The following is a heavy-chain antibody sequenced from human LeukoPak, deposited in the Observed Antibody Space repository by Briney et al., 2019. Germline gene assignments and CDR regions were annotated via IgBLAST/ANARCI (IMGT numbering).Heavy chain of an antibody. CDR1: GFTFSSFV. Sequence: GGSLRLSCAASGFTFSSFVMSWVRQAPGKGLEWVSAISGNGGSTFYTDSVKGRFTISRDNSKNTLYLQMNILRAEDTAVYYCARDQVPGQYWGQGTLVTVSS. CDR3: ARDQVPGQY. V-gene: IGHV3-23*01. J-gene: IGHJ4*02. CDR2: ISGNGGST.